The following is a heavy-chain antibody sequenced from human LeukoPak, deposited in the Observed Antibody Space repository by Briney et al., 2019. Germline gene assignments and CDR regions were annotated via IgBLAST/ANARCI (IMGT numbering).Heavy chain of an antibody. D-gene: IGHD4-17*01. J-gene: IGHJ4*02. CDR3: AREGRQDYVYFDH. CDR2: INYRGST. CDR1: GGSISSYY. Sequence: PSETLSLTCTVPGGSISSYYWSWIRQPRGKGLEWIGYINYRGSTNYNPSRKSRLTMSVDTSKTPFSLKLSSVTAADTAMYYCAREGRQDYVYFDHWGQGSLVTVSS. V-gene: IGHV4-59*01.